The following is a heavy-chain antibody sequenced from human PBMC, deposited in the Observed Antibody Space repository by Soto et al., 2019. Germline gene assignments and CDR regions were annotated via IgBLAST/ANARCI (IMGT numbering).Heavy chain of an antibody. CDR2: MNPNSGNT. J-gene: IGHJ5*02. Sequence: ASVKVSCKASGYTFTSYDINWVRQATGQGLEWMGWMNPNSGNTGYAQRFQSRVTMTRNTSISTAYKEMSSLRSEDTAVYYCARGRTPKARGKKYNWFDPWGQGTLVTVSS. CDR1: GYTFTSYD. CDR3: ARGRTPKARGKKYNWFDP. D-gene: IGHD6-6*01. V-gene: IGHV1-8*01.